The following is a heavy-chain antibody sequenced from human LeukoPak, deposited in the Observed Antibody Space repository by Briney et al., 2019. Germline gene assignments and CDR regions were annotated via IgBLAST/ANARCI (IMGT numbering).Heavy chain of an antibody. J-gene: IGHJ6*02. CDR2: IWYDGSNK. CDR1: GFTFSSYG. CDR3: ARDPLSIGHTYYDFWSGSRGMDV. V-gene: IGHV3-33*08. D-gene: IGHD3-3*01. Sequence: QTGGSLRLSCAASGFTFSSYGMHWVRQAPGKGLEWVAVIWYDGSNKYYADSVKGRFTISRDNSKNTLYLQMNSLRAEDTAVYYCARDPLSIGHTYYDFWSGSRGMDVWGQGTTVTVSS.